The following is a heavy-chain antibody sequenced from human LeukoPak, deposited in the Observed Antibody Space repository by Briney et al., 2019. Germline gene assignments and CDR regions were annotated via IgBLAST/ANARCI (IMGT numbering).Heavy chain of an antibody. D-gene: IGHD6-13*01. CDR1: GGSFSGYY. V-gene: IGHV4-4*07. CDR3: AKDGIAAVHYYYYYYMDV. J-gene: IGHJ6*03. Sequence: PSETLSLTCAVYGGSFSGYYWSWIRQPAGKGLEWIGRIYTSGSTNYNPSLKSRVTMSVDTSKNQFSLKLSSVTAADTAVYYCAKDGIAAVHYYYYYYMDVWGKGTTVTISS. CDR2: IYTSGST.